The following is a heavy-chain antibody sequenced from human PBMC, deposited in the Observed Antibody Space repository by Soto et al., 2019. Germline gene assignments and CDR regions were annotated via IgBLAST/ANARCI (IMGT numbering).Heavy chain of an antibody. V-gene: IGHV3-7*01. D-gene: IGHD3-3*01. Sequence: GGSLRLSCAASGFTFSSYWMSWVRQAPGKGLEWVANIKQDGSEKYYVDSVKGRFTISRDNAKNSLYLQMNSLRAEDTAVYYCARDANYYDFWSGYYTGWFDPWGQGTLVTVSS. CDR1: GFTFSSYW. CDR2: IKQDGSEK. CDR3: ARDANYYDFWSGYYTGWFDP. J-gene: IGHJ5*02.